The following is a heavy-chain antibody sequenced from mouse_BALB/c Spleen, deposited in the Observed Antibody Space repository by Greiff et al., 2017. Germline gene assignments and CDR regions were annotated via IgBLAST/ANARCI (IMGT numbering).Heavy chain of an antibody. CDR3: TMAVVATPYFDY. V-gene: IGHV1-5*01. CDR2: IYPGNSDT. Sequence: VQLQQSGTVLARPGASVKMSCKASGYSFTSYWMHWVKQRPGQGLEWIGAIYPGNSDTSYNQKFKGKAKLTAVTSASTAYMELSSLTNEDSAVYYCTMAVVATPYFDYWGQGTTLTVSS. CDR1: GYSFTSYW. J-gene: IGHJ2*01. D-gene: IGHD1-1*01.